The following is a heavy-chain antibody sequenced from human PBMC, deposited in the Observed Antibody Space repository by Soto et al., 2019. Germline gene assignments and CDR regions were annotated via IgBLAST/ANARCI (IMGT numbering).Heavy chain of an antibody. Sequence: SETLSLTCAVYGGSFSGYYWSWIRQPPGKGLEWIGEINHSGSTNYNPSLKSRVTISVDTSKNQFSLRLSSVTAADTAVYYCAREGVNRGYYYYYGMDVWGQGTTVTVSS. CDR1: GGSFSGYY. V-gene: IGHV4-34*01. CDR3: AREGVNRGYYYYYGMDV. D-gene: IGHD2-8*01. CDR2: INHSGST. J-gene: IGHJ6*02.